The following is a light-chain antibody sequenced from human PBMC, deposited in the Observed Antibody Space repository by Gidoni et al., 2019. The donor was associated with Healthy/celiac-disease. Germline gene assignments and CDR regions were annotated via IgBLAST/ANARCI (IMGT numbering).Light chain of an antibody. Sequence: SQSVSSSYLAWYQQKPGQAPRLLIYGASSRATGIPDRVSGSGSGTDFTLTISRLEHEEVAVYYCQQYGSSPAFXQXTKVEIK. V-gene: IGKV3-20*01. CDR2: GAS. CDR1: QSVSSSY. J-gene: IGKJ1*01. CDR3: QQYGSSPA.